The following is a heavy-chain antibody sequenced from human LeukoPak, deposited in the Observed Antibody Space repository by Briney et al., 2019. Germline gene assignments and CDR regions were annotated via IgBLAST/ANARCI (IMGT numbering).Heavy chain of an antibody. J-gene: IGHJ4*02. CDR1: GFTFPDYA. CDR3: ARDPYGDYARYFDY. D-gene: IGHD4-17*01. CDR2: IRTRPYGGAT. V-gene: IGHV3-49*03. Sequence: GGSLRLSRTASGFTFPDYAVTWFRQAPGKGLECIGFIRTRPYGGATEYAASVKGRFTISRDDSKSIAYLQMNSLKTEDTAVYYCARDPYGDYARYFDYWGQGTLVTVSS.